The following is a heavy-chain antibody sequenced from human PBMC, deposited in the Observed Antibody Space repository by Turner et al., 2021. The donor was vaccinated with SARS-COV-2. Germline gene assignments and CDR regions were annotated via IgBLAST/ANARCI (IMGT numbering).Heavy chain of an antibody. CDR1: GGSISSSSYY. Sequence: LQLQESGPGLVTPSETLSLTCTVSGGSISSSSYYWGWIRQPPGKGRGWIGSIYYSGSTYYHPSLKSRVTISVDTSKNQFSLKLSSVTAADTAVYYCAGEVVVLTTTHYGMDVWGQGTTVTVSS. V-gene: IGHV4-39*01. D-gene: IGHD1-26*01. CDR3: AGEVVVLTTTHYGMDV. J-gene: IGHJ6*02. CDR2: IYYSGST.